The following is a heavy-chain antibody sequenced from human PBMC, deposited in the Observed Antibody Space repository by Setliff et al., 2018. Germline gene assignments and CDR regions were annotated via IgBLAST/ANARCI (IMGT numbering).Heavy chain of an antibody. CDR1: GGSLSSHY. D-gene: IGHD1-1*01. V-gene: IGHV4-59*11. CDR2: ISYSGIT. J-gene: IGHJ1*01. CDR3: VREGYSEYFQD. Sequence: SETLSLTCTVSGGSLSSHYWSWIRQPPGKGLEWIGFISYSGITTYNVSLKSRVSISVDTSKNQLSLTLSSVTAADTAVYYCVREGYSEYFQDWGRGTLVTVSS.